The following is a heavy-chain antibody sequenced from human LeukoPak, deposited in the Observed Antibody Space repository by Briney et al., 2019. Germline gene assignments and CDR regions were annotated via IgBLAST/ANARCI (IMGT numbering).Heavy chain of an antibody. CDR2: IIPILGIA. D-gene: IGHD3-10*01. J-gene: IGHJ6*02. Sequence: SVKLSCKASGVTFSSYAISWVRQAPGQGLKWLGRIIPILGIANYAQKFQGRVTITADKSTSTAYMELSSLRSEDTAVYYCARAGGSGSYYGMDVWGQGTTVTVSS. CDR3: ARAGGSGSYYGMDV. CDR1: GVTFSSYA. V-gene: IGHV1-69*04.